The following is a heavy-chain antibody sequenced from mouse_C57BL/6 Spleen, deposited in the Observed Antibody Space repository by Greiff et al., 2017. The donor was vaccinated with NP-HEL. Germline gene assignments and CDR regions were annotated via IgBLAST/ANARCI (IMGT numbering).Heavy chain of an antibody. CDR2: IWSDGST. CDR3: ASSYYSNYEGAMDY. V-gene: IGHV2-6*03. Sequence: VKLMESGPGLVAPSQSLSITCTVSGFSLTSYGVHWVRQPPGKGLEWLVVIWSDGSTTYNSALKSRLSISKDNSKSQVFLKMNSLQTDDTAMYYCASSYYSNYEGAMDYWGQGTSVTVSS. CDR1: GFSLTSYG. J-gene: IGHJ4*01. D-gene: IGHD2-5*01.